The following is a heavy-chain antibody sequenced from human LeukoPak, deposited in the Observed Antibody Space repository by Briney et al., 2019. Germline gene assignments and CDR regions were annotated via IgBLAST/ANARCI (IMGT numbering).Heavy chain of an antibody. CDR1: GFTFRTYW. J-gene: IGHJ6*03. CDR3: ARRRGTYYYYMDV. D-gene: IGHD1-7*01. V-gene: IGHV3-7*01. CDR2: IKQDGNEK. Sequence: GGSLRLSCAASGFTFRTYWMSWVRQAPGKGLEWVANIKQDGNEKYYVDSVKGRFTISRDNAKNSLYLQMNSLRAEDTAVYYCARRRGTYYYYMDVWGKGTTVTVSS.